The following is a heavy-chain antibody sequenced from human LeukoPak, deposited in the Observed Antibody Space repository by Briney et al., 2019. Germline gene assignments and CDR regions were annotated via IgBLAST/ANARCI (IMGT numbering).Heavy chain of an antibody. Sequence: PGGSLRLSCAASGFTFNRNAISWVRQAPGKGLEWVAVISYDGSTKYYADSVKGRFTISRDNSKNTLYLQMNSLRAEDTAVYYCARAVGGISWHEARIFDYWGQGTLVTVSS. D-gene: IGHD6-13*01. V-gene: IGHV3-30*04. CDR1: GFTFNRNA. J-gene: IGHJ4*02. CDR3: ARAVGGISWHEARIFDY. CDR2: ISYDGSTK.